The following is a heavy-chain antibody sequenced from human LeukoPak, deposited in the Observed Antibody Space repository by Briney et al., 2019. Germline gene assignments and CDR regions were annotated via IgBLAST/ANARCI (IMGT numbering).Heavy chain of an antibody. J-gene: IGHJ4*02. CDR2: INHSGST. CDR3: ARRKTYYYGSGSSRYFDY. Sequence: PSETLSLTCAVYGGSFSGYYWSWIRQPPGKGLEWIGEINHSGSTNYNPSLKSRVTISVDTSKNQFSLKLSSVTAADTAVYYCARRKTYYYGSGSSRYFDYWGQGTLVTVSS. V-gene: IGHV4-34*01. CDR1: GGSFSGYY. D-gene: IGHD3-10*01.